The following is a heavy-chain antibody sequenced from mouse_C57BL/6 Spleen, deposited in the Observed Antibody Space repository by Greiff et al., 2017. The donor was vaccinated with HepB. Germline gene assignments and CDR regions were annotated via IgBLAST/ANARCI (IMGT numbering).Heavy chain of an antibody. CDR1: GYTFTSYW. J-gene: IGHJ2*01. V-gene: IGHV1-55*01. D-gene: IGHD2-9*01. CDR2: IYPGSGST. Sequence: QVQLQQPGAELVKPGASVKMSCKASGYTFTSYWITWVKQRPGQGLEWIGDIYPGSGSTNYNEKFKSKATLTVDTSSSTAYMQLSSLTSEDSAVYYDARPAKVTTTADGFDYWGQGTTLTVSS. CDR3: ARPAKVTTTADGFDY.